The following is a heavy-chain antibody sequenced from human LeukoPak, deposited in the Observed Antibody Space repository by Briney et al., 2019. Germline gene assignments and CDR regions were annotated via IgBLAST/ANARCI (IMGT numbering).Heavy chain of an antibody. CDR2: INHSGST. CDR3: ARGQTTPVGINDY. D-gene: IGHD1-1*01. V-gene: IGHV4-34*01. CDR1: GRSFSDYY. J-gene: IGHJ4*02. Sequence: TETLSLTCAVYGRSFSDYYWSWIRQPPGKGLEWIGEINHSGSTNYNPSLRSRVTISVDTSKDQFSLRLNSVTAADTAVYYCARGQTTPVGINDYWGQGTLVTVSS.